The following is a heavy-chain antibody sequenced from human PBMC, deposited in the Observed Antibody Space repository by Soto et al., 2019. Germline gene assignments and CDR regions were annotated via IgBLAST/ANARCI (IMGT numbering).Heavy chain of an antibody. Sequence: QVQMVESGGGVVQPGRSLSLSCAASGFTFSSYAMHWVRQAPGNGLKWVAGISYDGSNKYYADSVKGRFTISRDNSKNTLYLQMNSLRAEDTAVYYCACLGRGRSWYYYYYGMDVWGQGTTVTVSS. J-gene: IGHJ6*02. CDR3: ACLGRGRSWYYYYYGMDV. CDR2: ISYDGSNK. D-gene: IGHD6-13*01. CDR1: GFTFSSYA. V-gene: IGHV3-30-3*01.